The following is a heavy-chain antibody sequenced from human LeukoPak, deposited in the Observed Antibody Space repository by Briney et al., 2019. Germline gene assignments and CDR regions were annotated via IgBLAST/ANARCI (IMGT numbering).Heavy chain of an antibody. CDR2: FIPILGTA. Sequence: ASVKVSCKASGATFSDYALNWVRQAPGQGLEWMGVFIPILGTANSTQRFHDRLTITADISTNTAYMELSSLRSEDTAVYFCAAIPVFGVVLHQEPVWGKGTTVTVSS. D-gene: IGHD3-3*01. CDR1: GATFSDYA. J-gene: IGHJ6*04. V-gene: IGHV1-69*10. CDR3: AAIPVFGVVLHQEPV.